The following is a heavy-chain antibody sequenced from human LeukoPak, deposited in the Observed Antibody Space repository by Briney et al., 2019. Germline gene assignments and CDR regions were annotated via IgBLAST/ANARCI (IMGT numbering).Heavy chain of an antibody. CDR2: IKSKTYGGTT. CDR1: GFTFSDAW. J-gene: IGHJ4*02. V-gene: IGHV3-15*01. Sequence: GGSLRLSCAASGFTFSDAWMSWVRQSPAKGLDWVGRIKSKTYGGTTDYAAPVKGRFSNSRDDSKNTVYLQMNSLKTEDTAVYYCTTATSYWGQGSLVTVSS. CDR3: TTATSY.